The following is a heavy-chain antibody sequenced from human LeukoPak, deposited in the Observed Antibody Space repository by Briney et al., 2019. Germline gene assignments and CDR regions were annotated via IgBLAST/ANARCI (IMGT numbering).Heavy chain of an antibody. V-gene: IGHV4-34*01. CDR3: ARANSGYESYPFDY. CDR1: GGSFSGYY. D-gene: IGHD5-12*01. Sequence: SETLSLTCAVYGGSFSGYYWSWIRQPPGKGLEWIGEINHSGSTNYNPSLKSRVTISVDTSKNQFSLKLSSVTAADTAVYYCARANSGYESYPFDYWGQETLVTVSS. J-gene: IGHJ4*02. CDR2: INHSGST.